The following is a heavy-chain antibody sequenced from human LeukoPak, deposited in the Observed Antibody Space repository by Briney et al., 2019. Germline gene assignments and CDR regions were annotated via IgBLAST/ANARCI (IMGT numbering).Heavy chain of an antibody. CDR3: AKDSSLFYCSSTSCYTEGRFDY. D-gene: IGHD2-2*02. CDR1: GFTFSSYA. V-gene: IGHV3-23*01. Sequence: GGSLRLSCAASGFTFSSYAMSWVRQAPGKGLEWVSAISGSGGSTYYADSVKGRFTISRDNSKNTLYLQMNSLRAEDTAVYYCAKDSSLFYCSSTSCYTEGRFDYWGQGTLVIVSS. CDR2: ISGSGGST. J-gene: IGHJ4*02.